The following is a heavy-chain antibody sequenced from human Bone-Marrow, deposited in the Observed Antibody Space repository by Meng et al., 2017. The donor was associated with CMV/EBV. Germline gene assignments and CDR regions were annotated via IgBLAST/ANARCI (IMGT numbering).Heavy chain of an antibody. J-gene: IGHJ3*02. CDR2: IIPILGIA. D-gene: IGHD1-1*01. CDR3: ARDLPLTFDWNAPPFDAFDI. V-gene: IGHV1-69*10. Sequence: SVKVSCKASGGTFSSYAISWVRQAPGQGLEWMGGIIPILGIANYAQKFQGRVTITADKSTSTAYMELSSLRSEDTAVYYCARDLPLTFDWNAPPFDAFDIWGQGTMVTVSS. CDR1: GGTFSSYA.